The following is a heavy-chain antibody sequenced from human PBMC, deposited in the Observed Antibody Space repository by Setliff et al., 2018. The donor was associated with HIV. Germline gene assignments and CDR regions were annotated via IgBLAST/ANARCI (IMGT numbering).Heavy chain of an antibody. J-gene: IGHJ5*02. CDR1: GYSISSGYY. D-gene: IGHD3-22*01. CDR2: ISHSGST. CDR3: ASRVYYYDSNNFLREEGFDP. Sequence: SETLSLTCGVSGYSISSGYYWGWIRQPPGKGLEWIGSISHSGSTYYNPSLKNRVTMSIDRSKKQFSLNLTSVTAADTAVYYCASRVYYYDSNNFLREEGFDPWGQGTLVTVSS. V-gene: IGHV4-38-2*01.